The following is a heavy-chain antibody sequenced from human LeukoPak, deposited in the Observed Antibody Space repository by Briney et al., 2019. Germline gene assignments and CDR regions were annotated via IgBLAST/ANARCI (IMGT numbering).Heavy chain of an antibody. Sequence: SVTVSCKASGGTFSSYAISWVRQAPGQGLEWMGGIIPIFGTANYAQKFQGRVTITADKSTSTAYMELSSLRSEDTAVYYCARSGGPDIVFDYWGQGTLVTVSS. CDR3: ARSGGPDIVFDY. D-gene: IGHD2-15*01. V-gene: IGHV1-69*06. CDR1: GGTFSSYA. CDR2: IIPIFGTA. J-gene: IGHJ4*02.